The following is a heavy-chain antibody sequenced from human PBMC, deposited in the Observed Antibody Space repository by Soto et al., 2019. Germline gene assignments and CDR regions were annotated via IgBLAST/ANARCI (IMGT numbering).Heavy chain of an antibody. CDR2: ISSSGNTI. D-gene: IGHD3-22*01. CDR1: GFTFSDYY. CDR3: AKISSDNYHTPVFS. J-gene: IGHJ4*02. V-gene: IGHV3-11*01. Sequence: QVQLVESGGGVVKTSGSLRIACAASGFTFSDYYMSWVRQAPGKGLEWVSYISSSGNTIYYADSVKGRFTISRDNGKKSVYLQMNSLRAEDTALYYCAKISSDNYHTPVFSWGQGTLVSIS.